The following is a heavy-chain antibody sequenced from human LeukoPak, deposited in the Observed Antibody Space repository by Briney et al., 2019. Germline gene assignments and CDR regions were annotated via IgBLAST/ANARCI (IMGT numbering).Heavy chain of an antibody. D-gene: IGHD2-21*02. V-gene: IGHV3-30*02. J-gene: IGHJ4*02. CDR1: GFTFSSYG. CDR3: AQETRVVTAALFDY. CDR2: IRYDGSNK. Sequence: GGSLRLSCAASGFTFSSYGMHWVRQAPGKGLEWVAFIRYDGSNKYYADSVKGRFTISRDNSKNTLYLQMNSLRAEDTAVYYCAQETRVVTAALFDYWGQGTLVTVSS.